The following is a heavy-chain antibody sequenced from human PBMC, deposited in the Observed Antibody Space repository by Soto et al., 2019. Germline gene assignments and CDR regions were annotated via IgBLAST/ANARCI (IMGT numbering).Heavy chain of an antibody. J-gene: IGHJ4*02. CDR2: ISGSGGST. D-gene: IGHD5-12*01. Sequence: EVQLLESGGGLVQPGGSLRLSCAASGFTFSSYAMSWVRQAPGKGLEWVSAISGSGGSTYYADSVKGRFTISRDNSKIPLYLQMNSLRAEDTAVYYCAKWSWAAGWLQFDYWGQGTLVTVSS. CDR3: AKWSWAAGWLQFDY. CDR1: GFTFSSYA. V-gene: IGHV3-23*01.